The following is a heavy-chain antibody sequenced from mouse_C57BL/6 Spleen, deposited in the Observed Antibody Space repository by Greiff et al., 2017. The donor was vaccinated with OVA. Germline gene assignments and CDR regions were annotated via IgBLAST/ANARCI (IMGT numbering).Heavy chain of an antibody. V-gene: IGHV1-55*01. CDR1: GYTFTSYW. CDR2: IYPGSGST. J-gene: IGHJ4*01. CDR3: ARYYYGSSYGRDYAMDY. D-gene: IGHD1-1*01. Sequence: VQLQQPGAELVKPGASVKMSCKASGYTFTSYWITWVKQRPGQGLEWIGDIYPGSGSTNYNEKLKSKATLTVDTSSSTAYMQLSSLTSEDSAVYYCARYYYGSSYGRDYAMDYWGQGTSVTVSS.